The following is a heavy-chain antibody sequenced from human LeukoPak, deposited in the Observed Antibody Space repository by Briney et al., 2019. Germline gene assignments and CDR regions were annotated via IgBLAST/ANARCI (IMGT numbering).Heavy chain of an antibody. CDR1: GYSFTNYW. D-gene: IGHD5-24*01. Sequence: GESLKISCKGSGYSFTNYWIACVRQMPGKGLEWMGIIYPGDSDTRYSPSFQGQVTISADKSISTAYLQWSSLKASDTAMYYCARPLEMATLSGLHIWGQGTMVTVSS. CDR3: ARPLEMATLSGLHI. CDR2: IYPGDSDT. V-gene: IGHV5-51*01. J-gene: IGHJ3*02.